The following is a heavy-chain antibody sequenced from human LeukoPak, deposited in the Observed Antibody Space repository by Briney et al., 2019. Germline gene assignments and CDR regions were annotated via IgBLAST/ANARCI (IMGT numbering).Heavy chain of an antibody. Sequence: GGSLRLSCAASGFTFSSYAMSWVRQAPGKGLEWVSAISGSGGSTYYADSEKGRFTISRDNSKNTLYLQMNSLRAEDTAVYYCAKGRDVGATGGNRVEFAYWGQGTLVTVSS. CDR2: ISGSGGST. CDR1: GFTFSSYA. J-gene: IGHJ4*02. V-gene: IGHV3-23*01. CDR3: AKGRDVGATGGNRVEFAY. D-gene: IGHD1-26*01.